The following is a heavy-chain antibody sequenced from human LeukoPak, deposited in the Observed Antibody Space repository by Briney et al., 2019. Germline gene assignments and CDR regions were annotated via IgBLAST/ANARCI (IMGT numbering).Heavy chain of an antibody. CDR2: IYYSGST. J-gene: IGHJ3*02. CDR3: ARTSGWFDGFDI. D-gene: IGHD6-19*01. CDR1: GGSISSYY. Sequence: SETLSLTCTVSGGSISSYYWSWIRQPPGKGLEWIGYIYYSGSTNYNPSLKSRVTISVDTSKNQFSLNVDSVTAADTAVYYCARTSGWFDGFDIWGQGTLVSVSS. V-gene: IGHV4-59*08.